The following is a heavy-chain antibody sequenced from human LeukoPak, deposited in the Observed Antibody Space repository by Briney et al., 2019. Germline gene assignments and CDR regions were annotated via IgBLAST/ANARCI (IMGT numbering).Heavy chain of an antibody. J-gene: IGHJ4*02. V-gene: IGHV3-23*01. CDR1: GFTFSSYA. D-gene: IGHD1-26*01. CDR3: ARDQQELWELLCFDY. CDR2: ISGSGGST. Sequence: HPGGSLRLSCAASGFTFSSYAMSWVHQAPGKGLEGVSAISGSGGSTYYADSVKGRFTISRDNSKNTLYLQMNSLRAEDTAVYYCARDQQELWELLCFDYWGQGTLVTVSS.